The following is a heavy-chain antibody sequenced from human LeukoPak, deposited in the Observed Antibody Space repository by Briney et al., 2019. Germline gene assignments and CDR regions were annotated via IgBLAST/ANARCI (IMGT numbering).Heavy chain of an antibody. Sequence: GSLRLSCAASGFTFSSYAMSWVRQAPGKGLEWVSAISGSGGSTYYADSVKGRFTISRDNSKNTLYLQMNSLRAEDTAVYYCAKDLMITFGGVIQIDYWGQGTLVTVSS. CDR2: ISGSGGST. J-gene: IGHJ4*02. CDR1: GFTFSSYA. D-gene: IGHD3-16*02. CDR3: AKDLMITFGGVIQIDY. V-gene: IGHV3-23*01.